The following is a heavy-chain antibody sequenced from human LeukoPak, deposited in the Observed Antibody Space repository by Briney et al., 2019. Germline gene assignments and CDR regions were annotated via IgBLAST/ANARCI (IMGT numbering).Heavy chain of an antibody. CDR3: ARDGVKWELLSWVDP. CDR1: VYSISSGYY. Sequence: SETLSLTCTVSVYSISSGYYWGWIRQPPGKGLDWIGSIYHSGSTYYNPSLRSRVTISVDTSKNQFSLKLSSVTAADTAVYYCARDGVKWELLSWVDPWGQGNL. CDR2: IYHSGST. D-gene: IGHD1-26*01. J-gene: IGHJ5*02. V-gene: IGHV4-38-2*02.